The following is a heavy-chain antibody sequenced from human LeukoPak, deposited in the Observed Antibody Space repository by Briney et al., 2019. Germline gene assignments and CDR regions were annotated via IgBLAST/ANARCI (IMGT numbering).Heavy chain of an antibody. CDR2: ISWNSGSI. CDR1: GFTFDDYA. Sequence: PGRSLRLSCAASGFTFDDYAMHWVRQAPGKGLEWVSGISWNSGSIGYADSVKGRFTISRDNAKNSLYLQMNSLRAEDTALYYCAKGSYYYDSSGYYFFDYWGQGTLVTVSS. CDR3: AKGSYYYDSSGYYFFDY. J-gene: IGHJ4*02. D-gene: IGHD3-22*01. V-gene: IGHV3-9*01.